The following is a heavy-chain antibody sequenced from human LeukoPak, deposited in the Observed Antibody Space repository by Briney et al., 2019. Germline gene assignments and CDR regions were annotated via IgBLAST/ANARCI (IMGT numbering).Heavy chain of an antibody. D-gene: IGHD4-17*01. CDR2: ISGSDGGT. CDR3: ARLRNTMTTPRFDY. V-gene: IGHV3-23*01. Sequence: GSLRLSCAASGFPFTTYAMSWVRQAPGKGLECVSAISGSDGGTHYADSVKGRFTTSRDNSKNTLYLQMSSLRADDTAVYYCARLRNTMTTPRFDYWGQGTLVTVSS. J-gene: IGHJ4*02. CDR1: GFPFTTYA.